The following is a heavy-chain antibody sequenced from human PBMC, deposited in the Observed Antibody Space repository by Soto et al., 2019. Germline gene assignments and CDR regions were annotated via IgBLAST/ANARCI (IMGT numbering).Heavy chain of an antibody. CDR1: GGSISSYY. J-gene: IGHJ4*02. D-gene: IGHD5-12*01. V-gene: IGHV4-59*01. CDR3: ARGRARFTSYDQLKVTTFDY. CDR2: IYYSGST. Sequence: SETLSLTCTVSGGSISSYYWSWIRQPPGKGLEWIGYIYYSGSTNYNPSLKSRVTISVDTSKNQFSLKLSSVTAADTAVYYCARGRARFTSYDQLKVTTFDYWGQGTLVTVSS.